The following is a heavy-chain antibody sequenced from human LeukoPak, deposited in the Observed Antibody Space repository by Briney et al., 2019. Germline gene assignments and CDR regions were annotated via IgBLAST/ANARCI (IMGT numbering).Heavy chain of an antibody. J-gene: IGHJ4*02. D-gene: IGHD6-19*01. Sequence: GGSLRLSCAASGFTLSSYSMNWVRQAPGKGLEWVSAISGSGGSTYYADSVKGRFTISRDNSKNTLYLQMNSLRAEDTAVYYCANPIAVAGFDYWGQGTLVTVSS. CDR2: ISGSGGST. V-gene: IGHV3-23*01. CDR1: GFTLSSYS. CDR3: ANPIAVAGFDY.